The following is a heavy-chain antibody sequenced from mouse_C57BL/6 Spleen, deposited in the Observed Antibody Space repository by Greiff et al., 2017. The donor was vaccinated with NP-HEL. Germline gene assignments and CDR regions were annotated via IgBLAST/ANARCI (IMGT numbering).Heavy chain of an antibody. Sequence: QVQLQQSGPELVKPGASVKISCKASGYTFTDYYINWVKQRPGQGLEWIGWIFPGSGSTYYNEKFKGKATLTVDKSSRTAYMLLSSLTSEDSAVYFCARGGWTAQAPNAYWGQGTLVTVSA. CDR3: ARGGWTAQAPNAY. CDR2: IFPGSGST. V-gene: IGHV1-75*01. D-gene: IGHD3-2*02. J-gene: IGHJ3*01. CDR1: GYTFTDYY.